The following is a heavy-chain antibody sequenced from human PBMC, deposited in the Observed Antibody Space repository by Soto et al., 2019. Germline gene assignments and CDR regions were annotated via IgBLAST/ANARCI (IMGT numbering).Heavy chain of an antibody. V-gene: IGHV3-33*01. Sequence: GGSLRLSCAASGFTFSSYGMHWVRQAPGKGLEWVAVIWYDGSNKYYADSVKGRFTISRDNSKNTLYLQMNSLRAEDTAVYYCAREGGPYAFDIWGQGTMVTVSS. J-gene: IGHJ3*02. CDR1: GFTFSSYG. CDR2: IWYDGSNK. D-gene: IGHD3-16*01. CDR3: AREGGPYAFDI.